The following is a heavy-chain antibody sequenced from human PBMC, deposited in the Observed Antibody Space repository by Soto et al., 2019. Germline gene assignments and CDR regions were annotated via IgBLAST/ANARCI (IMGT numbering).Heavy chain of an antibody. J-gene: IGHJ5*02. CDR3: ARRPLRYFRFGP. D-gene: IGHD3-9*01. V-gene: IGHV4-30-4*01. CDR2: IYYSGST. Sequence: SETLSLTCTVSGGSISSGDYYWSWIRQPPGKGLEWIGYIYYSGSTYYNPSLKSRITISVDTSKNQFSLKLSSVTAADTAVYYCARRPLRYFRFGPWGQGTLVTVSS. CDR1: GGSISSGDYY.